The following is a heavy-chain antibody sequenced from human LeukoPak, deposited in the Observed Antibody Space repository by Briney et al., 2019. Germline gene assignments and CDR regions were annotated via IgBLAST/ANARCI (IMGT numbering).Heavy chain of an antibody. V-gene: IGHV3-21*01. CDR3: ASAAPPEYYYDSSGWAYYFDY. J-gene: IGHJ4*02. Sequence: GGSLRLSCAASGFTFSSYSMNWVRQAPGKGLEWVSSISSSSSYIYYADSVKGRFTISRDNAKNSLYLQMNSLRAEDTAVYYCASAAPPEYYYDSSGWAYYFDYWGQGTLVTVSS. CDR1: GFTFSSYS. CDR2: ISSSSSYI. D-gene: IGHD3-22*01.